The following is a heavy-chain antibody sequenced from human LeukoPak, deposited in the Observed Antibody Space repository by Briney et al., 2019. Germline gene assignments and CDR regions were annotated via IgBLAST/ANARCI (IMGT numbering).Heavy chain of an antibody. Sequence: SETLSLTCTVSGYSISSGYYWGWIREPPGNGLEWIGNIYHSGSTYYNPSLKSRLTISVDTSKNQLSLKLSSVTAADTAVYYCASQQQLVLLDWFDPWGQGTLVTVSS. CDR3: ASQQQLVLLDWFDP. J-gene: IGHJ5*02. V-gene: IGHV4-38-2*02. CDR1: GYSISSGYY. CDR2: IYHSGST. D-gene: IGHD6-13*01.